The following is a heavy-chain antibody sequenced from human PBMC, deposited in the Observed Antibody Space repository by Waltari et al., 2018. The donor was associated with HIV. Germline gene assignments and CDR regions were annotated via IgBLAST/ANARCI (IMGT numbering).Heavy chain of an antibody. Sequence: EVHLVESGGGLVQPGGSLRLSCAASGFPFSSYWMTWVRQAPGKGLEWVANIKQDGSERYYVDSVKGRFTISRDNAKNSLYLQMNSLRAEDTAVYYCARAPPTVTTLFDYWGQGTLVTVSS. J-gene: IGHJ4*02. V-gene: IGHV3-7*04. CDR1: GFPFSSYW. D-gene: IGHD4-17*01. CDR3: ARAPPTVTTLFDY. CDR2: IKQDGSER.